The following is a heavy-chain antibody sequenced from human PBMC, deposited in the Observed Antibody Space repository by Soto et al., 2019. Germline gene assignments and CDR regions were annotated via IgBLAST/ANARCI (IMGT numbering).Heavy chain of an antibody. J-gene: IGHJ5*02. CDR3: ARSSSGWLFDP. Sequence: SETLSLTCTVSGGSISSSSYYWGWIRQPPGKGLEWIGSIYYSGSTYYNPSLKSRVTISVDTSKNQFSLKLSSVAAADTAVYYCARSSSGWLFDPWGQGTLVTVS. V-gene: IGHV4-39*07. CDR1: GGSISSSSYY. D-gene: IGHD6-19*01. CDR2: IYYSGST.